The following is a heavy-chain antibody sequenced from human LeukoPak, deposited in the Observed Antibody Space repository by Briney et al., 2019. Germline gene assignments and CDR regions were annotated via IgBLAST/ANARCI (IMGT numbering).Heavy chain of an antibody. V-gene: IGHV1-18*01. CDR1: GYSFTSYG. D-gene: IGHD1-7*01. CDR3: ARDWNYSVDY. J-gene: IGHJ4*02. CDR2: ISVYNGDV. Sequence: ASVKVSCKASGYSFTSYGISWVRPAPGQGLAWMGWISVYNGDVKFAQKFQGRVTMTTDTSKSTAYMELRSLRSDDTAMYYCARDWNYSVDYWGQGTLVTVSS.